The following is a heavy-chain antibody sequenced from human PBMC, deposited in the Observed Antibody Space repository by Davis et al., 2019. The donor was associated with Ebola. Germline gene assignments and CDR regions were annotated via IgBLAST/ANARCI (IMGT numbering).Heavy chain of an antibody. CDR1: GGSISSGDYY. D-gene: IGHD3-10*01. Sequence: MPSETLSLTCTVSGGSISSGDYYWSWIRQPPGKGLEWIGYIYYSGSTYYNPSLKSRVTISVDTSKNQFSLKLSSVTAADTAVYYCARQWVRGASDYWGQGTLVTVSS. V-gene: IGHV4-30-4*01. CDR2: IYYSGST. J-gene: IGHJ4*02. CDR3: ARQWVRGASDY.